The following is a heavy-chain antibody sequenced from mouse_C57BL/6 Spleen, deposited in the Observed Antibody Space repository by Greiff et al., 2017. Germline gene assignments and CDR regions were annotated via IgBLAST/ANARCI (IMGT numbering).Heavy chain of an antibody. CDR1: GFTFSSYG. Sequence: VQLKESGGDLVKPGGSLKLSCAASGFTFSSYGMSWVRQTPDKRLEWVATISSGGSYTYYPDSVKGRFTISRDIAKNTLYLQMSSLKSEDTAMYYCASSTMVTTGFAYWGQGTLVTVSA. D-gene: IGHD2-2*01. J-gene: IGHJ3*01. V-gene: IGHV5-6*01. CDR3: ASSTMVTTGFAY. CDR2: ISSGGSYT.